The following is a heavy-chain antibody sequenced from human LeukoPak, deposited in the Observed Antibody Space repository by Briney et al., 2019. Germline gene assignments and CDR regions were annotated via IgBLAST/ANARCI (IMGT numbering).Heavy chain of an antibody. CDR3: AKSNTGGEVLRRLCSGGSCYSEAFDY. CDR1: GFTFDDYA. J-gene: IGHJ4*02. D-gene: IGHD2-15*01. V-gene: IGHV3-9*01. CDR2: ISWNSGSI. Sequence: GGSLRLSCAASGFTFDDYAMHWVRHAPGEGLEWVSGISWNSGSIGYADSVKGRFTISRDNAKNSLYLQMNSLRAEDTALYYCAKSNTGGEVLRRLCSGGSCYSEAFDYWGQGTLVTVSS.